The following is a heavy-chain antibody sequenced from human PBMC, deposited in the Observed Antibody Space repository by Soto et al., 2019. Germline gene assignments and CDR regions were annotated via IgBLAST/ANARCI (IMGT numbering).Heavy chain of an antibody. Sequence: QVQLVESGGGVVQPGRSLRLSCAASGFTFSIYGMHWVRQAPGKGLEWVALISYDGSTKFYADSVKGRFTISRDNAKSTLNLEMNSLSAEDTVVYFCSKDAKKYHYYNHGMDVWGQGTTVTVSS. D-gene: IGHD2-2*01. CDR2: ISYDGSTK. J-gene: IGHJ6*02. V-gene: IGHV3-30*18. CDR3: SKDAKKYHYYNHGMDV. CDR1: GFTFSIYG.